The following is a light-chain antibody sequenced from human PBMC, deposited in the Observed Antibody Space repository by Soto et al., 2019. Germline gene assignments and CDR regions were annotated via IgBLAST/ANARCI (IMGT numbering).Light chain of an antibody. CDR2: EAS. Sequence: QSALTQPASVSGSPGQSITISCRGTTSDVGGYDYVSWYQQHPGQAPKLLIYEASNRPSGVSHRFSGSKSGNTASLSISGLQAEDEADYYCYSFKTGNTLYVFGTGTKVTVL. V-gene: IGLV2-14*01. CDR3: YSFKTGNTLYV. CDR1: TSDVGGYDY. J-gene: IGLJ1*01.